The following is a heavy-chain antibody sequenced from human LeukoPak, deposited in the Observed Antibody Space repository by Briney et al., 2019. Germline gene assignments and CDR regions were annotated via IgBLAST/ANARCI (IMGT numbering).Heavy chain of an antibody. J-gene: IGHJ4*02. D-gene: IGHD3-3*01. CDR3: ARGCDFWSGYCY. V-gene: IGHV4-59*01. Sequence: PPETLSLTCTVSGGSISSYYWSWIRQPPGKGLEWIGYIYYSGSTNYNPSLKSRVTISVDTSKNQFSLKLSSVTAADTAVYYSARGCDFWSGYCYWGQGTPVTVSS. CDR2: IYYSGST. CDR1: GGSISSYY.